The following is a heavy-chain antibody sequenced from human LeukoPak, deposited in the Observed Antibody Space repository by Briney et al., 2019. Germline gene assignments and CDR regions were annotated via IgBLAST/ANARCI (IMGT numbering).Heavy chain of an antibody. CDR3: ARVAGAYSSSWNGGY. CDR1: GGSISSGGYY. CDR2: IYHSGST. V-gene: IGHV4-30-2*01. Sequence: PSQTLSLTCTVSGGSISSGGYYWSWIRQPPGKGLEWIGYIYHSGSTYYNPSLKSRVTISVDTSKNQFSLKLSSVTAADTAVYYCARVAGAYSSSWNGGYWGQGTLVTVSS. J-gene: IGHJ4*02. D-gene: IGHD6-13*01.